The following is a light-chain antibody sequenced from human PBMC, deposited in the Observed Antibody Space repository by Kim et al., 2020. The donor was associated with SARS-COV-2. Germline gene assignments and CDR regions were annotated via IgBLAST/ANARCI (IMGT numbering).Light chain of an antibody. CDR3: QQGNSFPLT. V-gene: IGKV1-12*01. Sequence: ASVGDRVTITCRASQGISTWLAWYQQKPGKAPKVLIHVASSLQGGVPSRFSGSGSGTDFTLSINSLQPEDFATYYCQQGNSFPLTFGQGTRLEIK. CDR2: VAS. CDR1: QGISTW. J-gene: IGKJ5*01.